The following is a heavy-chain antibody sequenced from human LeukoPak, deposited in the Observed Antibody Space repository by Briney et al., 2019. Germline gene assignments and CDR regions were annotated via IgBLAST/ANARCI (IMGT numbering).Heavy chain of an antibody. V-gene: IGHV3-11*01. CDR2: ISTSGSTI. D-gene: IGHD4-17*01. Sequence: AGGSLRLSCAASGFTFSDYYMSWIRQAPGKGLEWVSYISTSGSTIYYAASVKGRFTISRDNAKNSLYLQMNSLRAEDTAVYYCARVWATVVGMDVWGQGTTVTVSS. CDR1: GFTFSDYY. J-gene: IGHJ6*02. CDR3: ARVWATVVGMDV.